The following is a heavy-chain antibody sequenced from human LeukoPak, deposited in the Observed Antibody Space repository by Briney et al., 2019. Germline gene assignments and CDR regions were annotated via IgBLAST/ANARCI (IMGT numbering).Heavy chain of an antibody. CDR1: GGSISSYY. V-gene: IGHV4-59*01. J-gene: IGHJ4*02. CDR3: ARVLGWQSGWPYYFDY. CDR2: IYYSGST. Sequence: SETPSLTCTVSGGSISSYYWSWIRQPPGKGLEWIGYIYYSGSTNYNPSLKSRVTISVDTSKNQFSLKLSSVTAADTAVYYCARVLGWQSGWPYYFDYWGQGTLVTVSS. D-gene: IGHD6-19*01.